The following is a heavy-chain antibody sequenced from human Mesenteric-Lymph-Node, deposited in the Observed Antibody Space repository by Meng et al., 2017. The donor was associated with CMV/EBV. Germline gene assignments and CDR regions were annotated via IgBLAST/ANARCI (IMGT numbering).Heavy chain of an antibody. Sequence: ETLSLTCAASGFTFNNYAMSWVRQAPGKGLEWVSGISGSGGRTYYADSVKGRFTISRDNSRNTLYLQMNSLRAEDTAVYYCAKGYCTNGVCYPDYWGQGTLVTVSS. J-gene: IGHJ4*02. CDR1: GFTFNNYA. CDR2: ISGSGGRT. CDR3: AKGYCTNGVCYPDY. V-gene: IGHV3-23*01. D-gene: IGHD2-8*01.